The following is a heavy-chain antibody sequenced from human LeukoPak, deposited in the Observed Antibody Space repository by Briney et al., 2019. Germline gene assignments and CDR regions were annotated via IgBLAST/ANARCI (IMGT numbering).Heavy chain of an antibody. Sequence: SETLSLTCAVYGGSFSGHYWTWLRQPPGKGPEWIGEIDHTGRSTYNPSLTSRVTISKDSSKNQFSLSLGSVIAADTAVYFCARGENSGSYFSYFDSWAQGTPVTVSS. CDR2: IDHTGRS. CDR3: ARGENSGSYFSYFDS. CDR1: GGSFSGHY. D-gene: IGHD3-10*01. J-gene: IGHJ5*01. V-gene: IGHV4-34*01.